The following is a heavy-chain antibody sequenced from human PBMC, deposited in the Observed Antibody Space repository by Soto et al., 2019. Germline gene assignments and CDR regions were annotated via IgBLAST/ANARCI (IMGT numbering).Heavy chain of an antibody. J-gene: IGHJ5*02. V-gene: IGHV1-46*01. CDR3: AGASDSTWYNWLDP. CDR1: GYTFTNYH. Sequence: QVQVVQSGAEVKKPGASVKVSCKTSGYTFTNYHVHWVRQAPGQGLEWMGAINPNGGSTTYAQHLQGRVTMTSDSSTSTVYMELSSLRSDDTAVYFCAGASDSTWYNWLDPWGPGTLVTVSS. CDR2: INPNGGST. D-gene: IGHD4-4*01.